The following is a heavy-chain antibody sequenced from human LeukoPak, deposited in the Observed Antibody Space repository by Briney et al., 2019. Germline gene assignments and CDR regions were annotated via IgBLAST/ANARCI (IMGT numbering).Heavy chain of an antibody. J-gene: IGHJ4*02. Sequence: GGSLRLSCAASGFTFSSYAMSWVRQAPGKGLEWVSAISGSGGSTYYADSVKGRFTISRDNSKNTLYLQMNSLRAEDTAVYYCAKNVRALRFLEWAYYFVYWGQGTLVTVSS. D-gene: IGHD3-3*01. V-gene: IGHV3-23*01. CDR2: ISGSGGST. CDR1: GFTFSSYA. CDR3: AKNVRALRFLEWAYYFVY.